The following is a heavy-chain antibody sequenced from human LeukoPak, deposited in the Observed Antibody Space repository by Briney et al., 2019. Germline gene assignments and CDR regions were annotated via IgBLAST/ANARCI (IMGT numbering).Heavy chain of an antibody. Sequence: ASVKVSCKASGYTFTSYDINWVRQAPGQGLERMGWMNPNSGNTGYAQKFQGRVTMTRNTSISTAYMELSSLRSEDTAVYYCARHRGMIVFDPWGQGTLVTVSS. D-gene: IGHD3-22*01. CDR3: ARHRGMIVFDP. V-gene: IGHV1-8*01. J-gene: IGHJ5*02. CDR2: MNPNSGNT. CDR1: GYTFTSYD.